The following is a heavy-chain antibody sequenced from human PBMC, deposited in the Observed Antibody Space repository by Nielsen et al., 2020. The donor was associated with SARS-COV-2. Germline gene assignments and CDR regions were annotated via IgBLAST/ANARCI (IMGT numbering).Heavy chain of an antibody. CDR2: ISGSGATT. V-gene: IGHV3-23*01. D-gene: IGHD3-22*01. J-gene: IGHJ4*02. CDR3: AKVSSGYYDSSGPLGY. CDR1: GFTFISYA. Sequence: GESLKISCPASGFTFISYAMSWVRQAPGKGLEWVSAISGSGATTYYADSVKGRFTISRDNSKNTLYLQLSSLRAEDTAVYYCAKVSSGYYDSSGPLGYWGQGTLVTVSS.